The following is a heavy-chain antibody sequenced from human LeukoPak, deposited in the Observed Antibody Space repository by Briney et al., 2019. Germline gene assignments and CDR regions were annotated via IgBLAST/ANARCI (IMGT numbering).Heavy chain of an antibody. Sequence: SETLSLTCTVSGGSINSYYWSWIRQPPGKGLEWIGEINHSGSTNYNPSLKSRVTISVDTSKNQFSLKLSSVTAADTAVYYCARSGRYGYFDYWGQGTLVTVSS. CDR1: GGSINSYY. J-gene: IGHJ4*02. D-gene: IGHD5-18*01. CDR2: INHSGST. CDR3: ARSGRYGYFDY. V-gene: IGHV4-34*01.